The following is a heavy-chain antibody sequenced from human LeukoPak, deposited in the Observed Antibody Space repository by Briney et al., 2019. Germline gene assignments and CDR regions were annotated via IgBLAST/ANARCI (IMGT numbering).Heavy chain of an antibody. V-gene: IGHV3-53*01. Sequence: GGSLRLSCAASGFTVSSNYMSWVRQAPGKGLEWVSVIYSGGSTYYADSVKGRFTIPRDNSKNTLYLQMNSLRAEDTAVYYCARAAAGRNWFDPWGQGTLVTVSS. J-gene: IGHJ5*02. CDR2: IYSGGST. CDR1: GFTVSSNY. CDR3: ARAAAGRNWFDP. D-gene: IGHD6-13*01.